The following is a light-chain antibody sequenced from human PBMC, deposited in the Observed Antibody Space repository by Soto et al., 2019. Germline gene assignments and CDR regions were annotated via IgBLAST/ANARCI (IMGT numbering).Light chain of an antibody. CDR2: DVI. Sequence: QSVLTQPASVSGSPGQSMTISCTGTSNDVGGYDYVSWYQQHPGKAPKLMIYDVINRPSGVSNRFSGSKSGNTASLTISGLQAEDEADYYCSSYTSTSSYVLFGGGTQLTVL. V-gene: IGLV2-14*03. J-gene: IGLJ2*01. CDR3: SSYTSTSSYVL. CDR1: SNDVGGYDY.